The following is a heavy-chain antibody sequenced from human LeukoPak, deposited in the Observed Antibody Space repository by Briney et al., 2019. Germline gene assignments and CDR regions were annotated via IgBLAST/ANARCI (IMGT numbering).Heavy chain of an antibody. CDR1: GYTFTSYY. J-gene: IGHJ4*02. V-gene: IGHV1-46*01. CDR2: INPSGGST. D-gene: IGHD2-2*01. Sequence: ASVKVSCKASGYTFTSYYMHWVRQAPGQGLEWMGIINPSGGSTSYAQKFQGRVTITADESTSTAYMELSSLRSGDTAVYYCASFDCSSTSCYAGAYFDYWGQGTLVTVSS. CDR3: ASFDCSSTSCYAGAYFDY.